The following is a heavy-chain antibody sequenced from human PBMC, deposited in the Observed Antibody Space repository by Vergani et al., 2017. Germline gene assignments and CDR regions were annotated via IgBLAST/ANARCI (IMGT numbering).Heavy chain of an antibody. J-gene: IGHJ1*01. D-gene: IGHD6-19*01. V-gene: IGHV4-39*01. CDR3: TRHGRSGWAGYFPH. CDR1: GVSIGSNSYY. CDR2: IYYTGTT. Sequence: QLQLQESGPGLVKPSETLSLTCTVSGVSIGSNSYYWGWIRQPPGKGLEWIGTIYYTGTTYYNEAHKSRLTISVDTSKNQFSLNLTSVTAADTAVYYCTRHGRSGWAGYFPHRGQGTLVTASS.